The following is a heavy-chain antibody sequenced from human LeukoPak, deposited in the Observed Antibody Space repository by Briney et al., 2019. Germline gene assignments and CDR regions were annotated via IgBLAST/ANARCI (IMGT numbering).Heavy chain of an antibody. CDR1: GGSIISYY. J-gene: IGHJ4*02. D-gene: IGHD2/OR15-2a*01. Sequence: PSETLSLTCTVSGGSIISYYWSWIRQPPGKGLEWIGYIYYTGTGNTNYNPSLKSRVTISVDTSKNQFSLKLTSVTAADTAMYYCARGSIVMIGGQYYFDYWGQGTLVTVSS. CDR2: IYYTGTGNT. V-gene: IGHV4-59*01. CDR3: ARGSIVMIGGQYYFDY.